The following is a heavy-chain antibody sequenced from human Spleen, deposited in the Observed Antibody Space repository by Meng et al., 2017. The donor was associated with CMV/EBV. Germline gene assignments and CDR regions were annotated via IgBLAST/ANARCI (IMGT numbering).Heavy chain of an antibody. D-gene: IGHD6-13*01. CDR3: ARDSEYSSSWYSQIDY. Sequence: GESLKISCAASEFTFSNYWMSWVRQAPGKGLEWVANIKQDGSEKYYVDSVKGRFTISRDNAKNSLYLQMNSLRAEDTAVYYCARDSEYSSSWYSQIDYWGQGTLVTVSS. J-gene: IGHJ4*02. V-gene: IGHV3-7*01. CDR1: EFTFSNYW. CDR2: IKQDGSEK.